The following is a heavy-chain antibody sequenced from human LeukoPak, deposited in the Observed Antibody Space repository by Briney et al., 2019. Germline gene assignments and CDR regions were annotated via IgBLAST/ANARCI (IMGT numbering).Heavy chain of an antibody. V-gene: IGHV4-59*12. CDR2: IYYSGST. CDR3: AREGITIFGVVITGNWFDP. D-gene: IGHD3-3*01. J-gene: IGHJ5*02. Sequence: SETLSLTCTVSGGSISSYYWSWIRQPPGKGLERIGYIYYSGSTNYNPSLKSRVTISVDTSKNQFSLKLNSVTAADTAVYYCAREGITIFGVVITGNWFDPWGQGTLVTVSS. CDR1: GGSISSYY.